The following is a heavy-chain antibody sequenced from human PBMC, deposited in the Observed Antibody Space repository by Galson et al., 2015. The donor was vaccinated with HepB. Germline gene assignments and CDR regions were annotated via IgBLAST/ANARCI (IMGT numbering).Heavy chain of an antibody. CDR2: ISAYNGNT. CDR3: ARGGTTRTNYYYYYMDV. CDR1: GYTFTSYG. V-gene: IGHV1-18*04. J-gene: IGHJ6*03. Sequence: SVKVSCKASGYTFTSYGISWVRQAPGQGLEWMGWISAYNGNTNYAQKLQGRVTMTTDTSTSTAYMELSRLRSDDTAVYYCARGGTTRTNYYYYYMDVWGKGTTVTVSS. D-gene: IGHD4-11*01.